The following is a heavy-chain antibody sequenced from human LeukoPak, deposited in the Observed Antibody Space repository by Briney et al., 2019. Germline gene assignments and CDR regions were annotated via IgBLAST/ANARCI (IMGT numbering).Heavy chain of an antibody. CDR1: GLTFSGHA. CDR3: ARGLMWGFDY. CDR2: IGNDGRDQ. J-gene: IGHJ4*02. Sequence: GGSLRLSCAASGLTFSGHAMRWVRQTPGVGLEWVAVIGNDGRDQHNSESVKDRITISRDNSKKTLLMLRTSLAPEDPALYFCARGLMWGFDYWGQGTLVTVSS. V-gene: IGHV3-30*02. D-gene: IGHD7-27*01.